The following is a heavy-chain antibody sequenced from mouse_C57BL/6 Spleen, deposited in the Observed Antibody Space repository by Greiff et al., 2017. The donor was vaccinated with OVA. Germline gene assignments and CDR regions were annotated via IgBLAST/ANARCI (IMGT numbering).Heavy chain of an antibody. V-gene: IGHV1-69*01. J-gene: IGHJ2*01. CDR2: IDPSDSYT. D-gene: IGHD2-5*01. CDR1: GYTFTSYW. CDR3: ARAYYSNHYFDY. Sequence: QVQLQQPGAELVMPGASVKLSCKASGYTFTSYWMHWVKQRPGQGLEWIGEIDPSDSYTNYNQKFKDKSTLTVDKSSSTAYMQLSSLTSEDSAVYYCARAYYSNHYFDYWGQGTTLTVSS.